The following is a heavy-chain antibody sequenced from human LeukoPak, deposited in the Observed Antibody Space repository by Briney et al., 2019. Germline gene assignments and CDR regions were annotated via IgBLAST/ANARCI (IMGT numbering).Heavy chain of an antibody. V-gene: IGHV3-23*01. CDR3: ARGAYGDYDS. J-gene: IGHJ5*01. Sequence: GGSLRLSCAPSTFTFSSYAMSWVRQAPGKGLEWVSAISAGADSTYYADSVQGRFTISRDNSKNTLFLQMSGLRAEDTAVYFCARGAYGDYDSWGQGTLGTVSS. CDR2: ISAGADST. CDR1: TFTFSSYA. D-gene: IGHD4-17*01.